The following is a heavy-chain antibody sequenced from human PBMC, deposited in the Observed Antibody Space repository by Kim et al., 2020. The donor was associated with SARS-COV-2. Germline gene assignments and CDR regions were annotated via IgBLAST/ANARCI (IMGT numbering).Heavy chain of an antibody. CDR1: GGSITNYY. V-gene: IGHV4-59*13. J-gene: IGHJ4*02. Sequence: SETLSLTCTVSGGSITNYYGNWIRQPPGKGLEWIGQIHYTGSTNYNPHLKRRVTISVDTSKNQFSLKLSSVTAADTAVYYCERESYSSGCFDDWGQGTLV. D-gene: IGHD6-19*01. CDR2: IHYTGST. CDR3: ERESYSSGCFDD.